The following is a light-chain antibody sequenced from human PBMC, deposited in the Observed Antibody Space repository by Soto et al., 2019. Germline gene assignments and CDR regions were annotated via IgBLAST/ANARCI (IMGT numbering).Light chain of an antibody. V-gene: IGLV4-60*02. Sequence: QLVLTQSSSASASLGSSVRLTCSLPSYYNNYIIAWHQRQPGKAPRYLMKLEGSGSYDKGSGVPDRFSGSSSGADRHLTISNVQFEDEADYYCETWDSKNREFGGGTKVTVL. J-gene: IGLJ3*02. CDR1: SYYNNYI. CDR3: ETWDSKNRE. CDR2: LEGSGSY.